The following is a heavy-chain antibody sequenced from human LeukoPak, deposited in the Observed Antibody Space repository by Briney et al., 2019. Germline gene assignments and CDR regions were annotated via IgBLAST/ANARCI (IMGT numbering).Heavy chain of an antibody. CDR1: RFTFSSYG. CDR3: AKDTPSDSSDWRRLVY. V-gene: IGHV3-30*02. J-gene: IGHJ4*02. Sequence: GGSLSLSCAASRFTFSSYGMHWVRQAPGKRLEWVAFIQYDGSNKYYADSVKGRFTLSRDSSKNTLYLQMNSLRAEDTGVYYCAKDTPSDSSDWRRLVYWGQGTLVTVS. D-gene: IGHD6-19*01. CDR2: IQYDGSNK.